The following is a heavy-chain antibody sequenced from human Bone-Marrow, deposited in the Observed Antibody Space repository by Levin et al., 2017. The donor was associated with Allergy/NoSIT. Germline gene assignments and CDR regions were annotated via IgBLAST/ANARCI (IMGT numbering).Heavy chain of an antibody. Sequence: GESLKISCSATGFDFSRYGMHWVRQAPGKGLEWLTLITSDGDNTYYLDSVKGRFTISRDNSRNTLYLDMNTLTEKDTDVYYCAKDARGRAFFGDLYFWGQGTTVIVSS. D-gene: IGHD3-10*01. CDR3: AKDARGRAFFGDLYF. J-gene: IGHJ3*01. V-gene: IGHV3-30*18. CDR2: ITSDGDNT. CDR1: GFDFSRYG.